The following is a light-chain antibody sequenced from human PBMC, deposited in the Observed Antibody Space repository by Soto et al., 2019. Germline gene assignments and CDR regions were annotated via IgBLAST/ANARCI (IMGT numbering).Light chain of an antibody. CDR1: QSLLFSDAKTY. Sequence: DIVMTQTPLSLSVTPGHPASISCKSSQSLLFSDAKTYLYWYLQRPGQPPQLLISEVFNRFSGVPDRFSGSGSGTDFTLTISRVEADDVGIYYCMQSIQLPPTFGPGTKVDIK. CDR3: MQSIQLPPT. V-gene: IGKV2D-29*01. J-gene: IGKJ3*01. CDR2: EVF.